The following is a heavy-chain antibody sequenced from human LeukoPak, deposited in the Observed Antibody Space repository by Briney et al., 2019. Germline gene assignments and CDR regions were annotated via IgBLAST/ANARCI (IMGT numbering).Heavy chain of an antibody. CDR1: GYTFTSYY. Sequence: GASVKVSCKASGYTFTSYYMHWVRQAPGQGLEWMGIINPSGGSTSYAQKFQGRVTMTRDTSTSTVYMELSSLRSEDTAAYYCARESGSSSSDYYYGMDVWGQGTTVTVSS. CDR2: INPSGGST. V-gene: IGHV1-46*01. J-gene: IGHJ6*02. CDR3: ARESGSSSSDYYYGMDV. D-gene: IGHD6-6*01.